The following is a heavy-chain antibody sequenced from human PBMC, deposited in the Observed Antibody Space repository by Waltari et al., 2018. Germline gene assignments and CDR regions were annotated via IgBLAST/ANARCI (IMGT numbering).Heavy chain of an antibody. V-gene: IGHV3-23*01. D-gene: IGHD3-10*01. CDR3: MARGAP. CDR1: GFTVTNYA. J-gene: IGHJ4*02. Sequence: EVQLLESGGGLVQPGGSLRLCCAASGFTVTNYALRWVRQAPGNGLWCVSARCCSGDVTNYAYSVRGRFPISRNSSKNTRYLQMNSLRAKDTAVYYCMARGAPRGQGTLVTVSS. CDR2: RCCSGDVT.